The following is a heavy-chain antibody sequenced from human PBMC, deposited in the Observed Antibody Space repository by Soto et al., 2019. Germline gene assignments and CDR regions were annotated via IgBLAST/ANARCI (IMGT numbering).Heavy chain of an antibody. D-gene: IGHD4-17*01. Sequence: GGSLRLSCAASGFTFSSYAMSWVRQAPGKGLEWVSAISGSGGSTYYADSVKGRFTISRDNSKNTLYLQMNSLRAEDTAVYYCAKDSTVTTRWGGAKNWGQGTLVTVSS. CDR2: ISGSGGST. CDR3: AKDSTVTTRWGGAKN. V-gene: IGHV3-23*01. CDR1: GFTFSSYA. J-gene: IGHJ4*02.